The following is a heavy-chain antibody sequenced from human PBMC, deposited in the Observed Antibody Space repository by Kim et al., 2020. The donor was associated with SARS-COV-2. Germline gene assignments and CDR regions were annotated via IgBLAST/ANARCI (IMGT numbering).Heavy chain of an antibody. CDR3: AKDSRDRGVNGWFDP. V-gene: IGHV3-23*01. CDR1: GFTFSSYA. CDR2: ISGSGGST. J-gene: IGHJ5*02. Sequence: GGSLRLSCAASGFTFSSYAMSWVRQAPGKGLEWVSAISGSGGSTYYADSVKGRFTISRDNSKNTLYLQMNSLRAEDTAVYYCAKDSRDRGVNGWFDPWGQGTLVTVSS. D-gene: IGHD3-10*01.